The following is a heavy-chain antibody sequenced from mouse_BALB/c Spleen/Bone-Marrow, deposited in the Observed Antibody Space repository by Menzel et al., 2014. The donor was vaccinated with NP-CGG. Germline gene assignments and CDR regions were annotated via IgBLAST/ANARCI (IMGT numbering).Heavy chain of an antibody. CDR2: ISSGGSYT. J-gene: IGHJ1*01. CDR3: ARVITWYFDV. CDR1: GFTFSSYA. Sequence: EVQLVESGGGLVKPGGSLKLSCAASGFTFSSYAMSWVRQTPEERLEWVATISSGGSYTYYPDSVKGRFTISRDNAKNTLSLQMSSLRPEDTAMYYCARVITWYFDVWGAGTTVTVSS. V-gene: IGHV5-9-3*01. D-gene: IGHD2-4*01.